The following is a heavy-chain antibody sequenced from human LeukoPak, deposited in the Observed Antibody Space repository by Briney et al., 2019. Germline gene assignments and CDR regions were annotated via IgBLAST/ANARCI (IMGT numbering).Heavy chain of an antibody. V-gene: IGHV3-30-3*01. D-gene: IGHD4/OR15-4a*01. CDR3: ARDRDYGWFDP. CDR2: ISYDGSNK. Sequence: GGSLRLSCVASGFTFSNHAMHWVRQAPGKGLEWVAVISYDGSNKYYADSVKGRFPISRDNSKNTLYLQMNSLRAEDTAVYYCARDRDYGWFDPWGQGTLVTVSS. J-gene: IGHJ5*02. CDR1: GFTFSNHA.